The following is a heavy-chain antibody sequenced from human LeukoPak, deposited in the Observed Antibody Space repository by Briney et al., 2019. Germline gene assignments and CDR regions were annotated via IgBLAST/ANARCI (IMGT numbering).Heavy chain of an antibody. Sequence: PSETLSLTCAVYGGSFGGYYWSWIRQPPGKGLEWIGEINHSGSTNYSPSLKSRVAISVDTSKNQFSLKLSSVTAADTAVYHCARGGRSIAALPGYWGQGTLVTVSS. CDR1: GGSFGGYY. J-gene: IGHJ4*02. CDR3: ARGGRSIAALPGY. V-gene: IGHV4-34*01. CDR2: INHSGST. D-gene: IGHD6-6*01.